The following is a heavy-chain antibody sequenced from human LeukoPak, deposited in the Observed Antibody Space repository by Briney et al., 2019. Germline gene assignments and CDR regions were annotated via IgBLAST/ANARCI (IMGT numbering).Heavy chain of an antibody. CDR2: IYSGGST. CDR1: GFTVSSNY. V-gene: IGHV3-66*01. J-gene: IGHJ4*02. Sequence: PGGSLRLSCAASGFTVSSNYMSWVRQAPGKGLEWVSVIYSGGSTYYADSVKGRFTISRDNSKNTLYLQMNSLRAEDTAVYYCARSAGSYYYDSSGAFDYWGQGTLVTVSS. CDR3: ARSAGSYYYDSSGAFDY. D-gene: IGHD3-22*01.